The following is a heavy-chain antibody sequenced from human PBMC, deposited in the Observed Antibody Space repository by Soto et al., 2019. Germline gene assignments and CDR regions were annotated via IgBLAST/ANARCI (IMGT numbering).Heavy chain of an antibody. CDR1: GGTVASSHW. Sequence: LSLTCGVSGGTVASSHWWSWVRQSPGRGLEWIGNVYHTGDTNFNPSLQSRVTFSVDKSNNQFSLRLTSVTAADTAVYFCAREIVTAGGNNYFDPWGPGTLVTVSS. CDR2: VYHTGDT. J-gene: IGHJ5*02. V-gene: IGHV4-4*01. D-gene: IGHD2-21*02. CDR3: AREIVTAGGNNYFDP.